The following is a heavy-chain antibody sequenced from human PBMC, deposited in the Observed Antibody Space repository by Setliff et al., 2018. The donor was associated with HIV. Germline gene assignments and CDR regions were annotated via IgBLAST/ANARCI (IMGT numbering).Heavy chain of an antibody. CDR1: GFTFSTYA. Sequence: GSLRLSCATSGFTFSTYALHWVSQAPGKGLEWVALIRYDGSNKYAASVKGRFTISRDNSKNTLYLQMNSLRTEDTAVYYCAKNLYSSRWSPLDYWGQGTLVTVSS. V-gene: IGHV3-30*02. J-gene: IGHJ4*02. CDR3: AKNLYSSRWSPLDY. CDR2: IRYDGSNK. D-gene: IGHD6-13*01.